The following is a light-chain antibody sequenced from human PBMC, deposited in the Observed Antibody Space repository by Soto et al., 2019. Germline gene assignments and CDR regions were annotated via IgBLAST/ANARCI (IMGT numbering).Light chain of an antibody. CDR2: DLS. Sequence: EIVLTQSPATLSLSPGERATLSCRASQSVSSYLAWYQQKPGQAPRLLIYDLSNRATGIPARFSGSGSGTDFSLTISSLEPEDFAVYYCQQRSKWPLTFGGGTKVEIK. V-gene: IGKV3-11*01. CDR1: QSVSSY. CDR3: QQRSKWPLT. J-gene: IGKJ4*01.